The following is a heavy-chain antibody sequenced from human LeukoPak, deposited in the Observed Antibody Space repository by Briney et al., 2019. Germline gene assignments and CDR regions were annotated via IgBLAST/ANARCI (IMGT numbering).Heavy chain of an antibody. Sequence: PGGSLRLSCAASGFTFDDYAMHWVRQAPGKGLEWVSGISWNSGSIGYADSVKGRFTISRDNAKNSLYLQMNSLRAKDMALYYCARSGVVPAAIYANWFDPWGQGTLVTVSS. CDR1: GFTFDDYA. D-gene: IGHD2-2*01. CDR2: ISWNSGSI. J-gene: IGHJ5*02. V-gene: IGHV3-9*03. CDR3: ARSGVVPAAIYANWFDP.